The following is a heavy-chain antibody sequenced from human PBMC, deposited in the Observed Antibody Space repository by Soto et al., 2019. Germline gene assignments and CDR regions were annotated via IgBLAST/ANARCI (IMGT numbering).Heavy chain of an antibody. D-gene: IGHD2-8*01. Sequence: PSETLSLTCAVSGGSFSRGFWWSWVRQSPGKGLEWIGEIYDSGTSNYSPSLQSRVTISVDRSKNQFSLRMWSVTAADTAVYYCARGGGLSTKWYEGGFDSWGQGTLVTVS. CDR2: IYDSGTS. J-gene: IGHJ4*02. CDR1: GGSFSRGFW. V-gene: IGHV4-4*02. CDR3: ARGGGLSTKWYEGGFDS.